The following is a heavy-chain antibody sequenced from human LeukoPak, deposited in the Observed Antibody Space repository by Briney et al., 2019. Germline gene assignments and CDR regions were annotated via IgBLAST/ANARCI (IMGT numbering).Heavy chain of an antibody. D-gene: IGHD5-24*01. J-gene: IGHJ3*01. CDR1: GFTFTDSA. CDR2: ISFSGANT. V-gene: IGHV3-23*01. CDR3: ARDIQLST. Sequence: GGSLRLSCAASGFTFTDSAMSWVRQAPGKGLEWVSLISFSGANTYYADSVKGRFTISRDNSKDTLYLLMNSLRAEDTAIYYCARDIQLSTWGLGTMVTVSS.